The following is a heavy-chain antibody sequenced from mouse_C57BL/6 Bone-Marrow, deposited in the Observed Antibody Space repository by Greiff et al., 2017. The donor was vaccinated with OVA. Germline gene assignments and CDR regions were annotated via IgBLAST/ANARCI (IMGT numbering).Heavy chain of an antibody. CDR1: GFTFSSYG. J-gene: IGHJ4*01. Sequence: EVQRVESGGDLVKPGGSLKLSCAASGFTFSSYGMSWVRQTPDKRLEWVATISSGGSYTYYPDSVKGRFTISRDNAKNTLYLQMSSLKSEDTAMYYCAGPYGNYVAMDYWGQGTSVTVSS. V-gene: IGHV5-6*01. CDR2: ISSGGSYT. CDR3: AGPYGNYVAMDY. D-gene: IGHD2-10*02.